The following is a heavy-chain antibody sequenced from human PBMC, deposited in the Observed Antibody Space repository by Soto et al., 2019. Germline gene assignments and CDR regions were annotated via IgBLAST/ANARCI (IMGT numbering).Heavy chain of an antibody. V-gene: IGHV4-59*01. D-gene: IGHD2-21*01. CDR2: IYYSGST. CDR3: ARRWGGTFDY. CDR1: GGSISSYY. Sequence: SETLSLTCTVSGGSISSYYWSWIRQPPGKGLEWIGYIYYSGSTNYNPSLKSRVTISVDTSKNQFSLKLSFVTAADTAVYYCARRWGGTFDYWGQGTLVTVSS. J-gene: IGHJ4*02.